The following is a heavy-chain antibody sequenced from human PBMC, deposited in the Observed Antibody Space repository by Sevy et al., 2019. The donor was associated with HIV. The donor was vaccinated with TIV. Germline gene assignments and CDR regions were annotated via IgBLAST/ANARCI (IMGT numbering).Heavy chain of an antibody. J-gene: IGHJ4*02. D-gene: IGHD6-13*01. Sequence: GGSLRLSCAASRFTFSGYAMHWVRQAPGQGLKWVAARSYDGSIKYYADSVKGRFTISRDNSKNTLYLQMNSLRAEDTAVYYCAKDPGYSSDWYALAFYFDYWGQGTLVTVSS. CDR1: RFTFSGYA. V-gene: IGHV3-30*18. CDR2: RSYDGSIK. CDR3: AKDPGYSSDWYALAFYFDY.